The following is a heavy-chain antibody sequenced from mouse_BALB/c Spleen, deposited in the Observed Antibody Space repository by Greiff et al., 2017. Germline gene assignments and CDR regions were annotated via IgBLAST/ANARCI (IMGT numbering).Heavy chain of an antibody. V-gene: IGHV2-2*02. CDR1: GFSLTSYG. D-gene: IGHD2-10*02. CDR3: ARTGYGNYYFDY. Sequence: QVHVKQSGPGLVQPSQSLSITCTVSGFSLTSYGVHWVRQSPGKGLEWLGVIWSGGSTDYNAAFISRLSISKDNSKSQVFFKMNSLQANDTAIYYCARTGYGNYYFDYWGQGTTLTVSS. CDR2: IWSGGST. J-gene: IGHJ2*01.